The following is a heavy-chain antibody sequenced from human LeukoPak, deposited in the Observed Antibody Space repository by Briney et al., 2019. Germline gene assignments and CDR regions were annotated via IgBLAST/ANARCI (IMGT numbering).Heavy chain of an antibody. D-gene: IGHD1-26*01. CDR3: ARGPYSGTATSYFDY. CDR2: IIAYNGNT. V-gene: IGHV1-18*01. Sequence: ASVKVSCKASGYTFTSYGISWVRQAPGQGLEWMGWIIAYNGNTNYAQKLQGRVTMTTDTSTSTAYMELRSLRSDDTAVYYCARGPYSGTATSYFDYWGQGTLVTVSS. J-gene: IGHJ4*02. CDR1: GYTFTSYG.